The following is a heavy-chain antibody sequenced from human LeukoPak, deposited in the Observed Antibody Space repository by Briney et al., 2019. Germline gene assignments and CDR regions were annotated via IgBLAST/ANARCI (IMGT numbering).Heavy chain of an antibody. V-gene: IGHV1-2*02. CDR2: INPNSGGT. D-gene: IGHD3-22*01. CDR3: VPSNDYYYYFDY. CDR1: GYTFTGYY. J-gene: IGHJ4*02. Sequence: ASVKVSCKTSGYTFTGYYMHWVRPAPGQGLEWMGWINPNSGGTNYPLKFQGRVTMTRDTSISTAYKELSRLTSDDTAVYYCVPSNDYYYYFDYRGQGTLVTVSS.